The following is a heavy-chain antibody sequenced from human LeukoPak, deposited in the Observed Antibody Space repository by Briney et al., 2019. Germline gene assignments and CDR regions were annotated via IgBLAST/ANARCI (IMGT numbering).Heavy chain of an antibody. CDR3: ARSRRGLRFDP. V-gene: IGHV4-39*01. CDR1: GGSISSSSYY. D-gene: IGHD1-14*01. Sequence: SETLSLTCTVSGGSISSSSYYWGWIRQPPGKGLEWIGSIYYSGSTYYNPSLKSRVTMSVDTSKNQFSLKLSSVTAADTAVYYCARSRRGLRFDPWGQGTLVTVSS. CDR2: IYYSGST. J-gene: IGHJ5*02.